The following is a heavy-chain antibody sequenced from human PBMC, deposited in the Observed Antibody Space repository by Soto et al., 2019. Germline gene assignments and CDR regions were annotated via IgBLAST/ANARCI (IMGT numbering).Heavy chain of an antibody. Sequence: QVQLVESGGGVVQPGRSLRLSCTASGFTFSDYGMHWVRQAPGKGLERVAVIPYDGTKKDYADAGKGRFTISRDNSKNPLYLQMHSLRAEDTAVCYCARDLSVIATVNYLDSWRQGTLVTVPS. CDR3: ARDLSVIATVNYLDS. V-gene: IGHV3-30*03. J-gene: IGHJ4*02. CDR1: GFTFSDYG. D-gene: IGHD4-17*01. CDR2: IPYDGTKK.